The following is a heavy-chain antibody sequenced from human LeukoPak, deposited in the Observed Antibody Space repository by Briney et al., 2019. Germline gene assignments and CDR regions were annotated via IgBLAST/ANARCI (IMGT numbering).Heavy chain of an antibody. D-gene: IGHD6-13*01. CDR1: GGSISSGGDY. Sequence: SETLSLTCTVSGGSISSGGDYWSRIRQYPGKGLEWIGYIFYTGSTYYNPSLESRVTISVDTSKNQFSLKLNSVTAADTAVYYCASSAPGYSDYWGQGTLVTVSS. CDR2: IFYTGST. J-gene: IGHJ4*02. V-gene: IGHV4-31*03. CDR3: ASSAPGYSDY.